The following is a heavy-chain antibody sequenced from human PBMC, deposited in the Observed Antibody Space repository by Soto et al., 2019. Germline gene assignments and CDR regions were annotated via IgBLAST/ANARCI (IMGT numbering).Heavy chain of an antibody. Sequence: LRLSCAASGFTFSSYSMNWVRQAPGKGLEWVSSISSSSSYIYYADSVKGRFTISRDNAKNSLYLQMNSLRAEDTAVYYCARVAGTTRYYYYGMDVWGQGTTVTVSS. CDR1: GFTFSSYS. J-gene: IGHJ6*02. CDR3: ARVAGTTRYYYYGMDV. D-gene: IGHD1-7*01. CDR2: ISSSSSYI. V-gene: IGHV3-21*01.